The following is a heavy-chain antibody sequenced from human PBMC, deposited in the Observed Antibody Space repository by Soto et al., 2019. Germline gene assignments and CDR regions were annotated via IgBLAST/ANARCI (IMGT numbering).Heavy chain of an antibody. CDR3: ASYPNPGYSSGWYSGYDL. V-gene: IGHV4-39*01. Sequence: QLQLQESGPGLVKPSETLSLTCTVSGGSISSSSYYWGWIRQPPGKGLEWIGSIYYSGSTYYNPSLKSRVTISVDTSKNQFSLKLSSVTAADTAVYYCASYPNPGYSSGWYSGYDLWGRGTLVTVSS. D-gene: IGHD6-19*01. CDR2: IYYSGST. CDR1: GGSISSSSYY. J-gene: IGHJ2*01.